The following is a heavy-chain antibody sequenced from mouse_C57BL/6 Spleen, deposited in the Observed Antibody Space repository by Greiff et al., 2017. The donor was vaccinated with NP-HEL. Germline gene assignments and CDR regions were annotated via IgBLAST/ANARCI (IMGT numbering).Heavy chain of an antibody. D-gene: IGHD2-5*01. V-gene: IGHV1-80*01. Sequence: QVQLQQSGAELVKPGASVKISCKASGYAFSSYWMNWVKQRPGKGLEWIGQIYPGDGDTNYNGKFKGKATLTADKSSSTAYMQLSSLASEDSAVYFCARGGDNSKGFGAYWGQGTLVTVSA. CDR1: GYAFSSYW. CDR2: IYPGDGDT. J-gene: IGHJ3*01. CDR3: ARGGDNSKGFGAY.